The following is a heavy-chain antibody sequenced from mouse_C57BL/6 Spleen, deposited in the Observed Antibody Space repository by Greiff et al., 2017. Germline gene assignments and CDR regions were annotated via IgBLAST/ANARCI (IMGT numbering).Heavy chain of an antibody. V-gene: IGHV3-6*01. Sequence: EVQLMESGPGLVKPSQSLSLTCSVTGYSITSGYYWNWIRQFPGNKLEWMGYISYDGSNNYNPTFKNRISITRDTSKNQFFLQLNSVTTEDTATYYCAREPIYLGYWGQGTTLTVSS. CDR2: ISYDGSN. J-gene: IGHJ2*01. CDR3: AREPIYLGY. CDR1: GYSITSGYY.